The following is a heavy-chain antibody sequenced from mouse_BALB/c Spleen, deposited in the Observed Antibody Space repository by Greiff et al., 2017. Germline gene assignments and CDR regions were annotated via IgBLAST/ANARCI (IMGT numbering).Heavy chain of an antibody. Sequence: VQLQQSGAELVRPGSSVKISCKASGYAFSSYWMNWVKQRPGQGLEWIGQIYPGDGDTNYNGKFKGKATLTADKSSSTAYMQLSSLTSEDSAVYFCARGGYGNYGFAYWGQGTLVTVSA. CDR1: GYAFSSYW. J-gene: IGHJ3*01. D-gene: IGHD2-1*01. V-gene: IGHV1-80*01. CDR3: ARGGYGNYGFAY. CDR2: IYPGDGDT.